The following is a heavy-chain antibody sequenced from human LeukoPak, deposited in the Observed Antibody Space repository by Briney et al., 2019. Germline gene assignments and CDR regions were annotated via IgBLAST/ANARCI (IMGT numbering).Heavy chain of an antibody. J-gene: IGHJ4*02. V-gene: IGHV1-18*01. CDR3: ASRIYCGGDCSGPFDY. CDR2: ISAYNGNT. CDR1: GYTFTSYG. Sequence: ASVKVSCKASGYTFTSYGISWVRQAPGQGLEWMGWISAYNGNTNYAQKLQGRVTMTTDTSTSTAYMELRSLRSDDTAVYYCASRIYCGGDCSGPFDYWGQGTLVTVSS. D-gene: IGHD2-21*02.